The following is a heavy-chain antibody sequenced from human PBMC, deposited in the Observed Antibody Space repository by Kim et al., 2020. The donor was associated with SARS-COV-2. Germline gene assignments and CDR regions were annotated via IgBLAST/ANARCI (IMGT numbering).Heavy chain of an antibody. CDR2: IIPILGIA. CDR3: ARDRPMKYCGGDCQLYYYYYMDV. V-gene: IGHV1-69*04. Sequence: SVKVSCKASGGTFSSYAISWVRQAPGQGLEWMGRIIPILGIANYAQKFQGRVTITADKSTSTAYMELSSLRSEDTAVYYCARDRPMKYCGGDCQLYYYYYMDVWGKGTTVTVSS. CDR1: GGTFSSYA. J-gene: IGHJ6*03. D-gene: IGHD2-21*01.